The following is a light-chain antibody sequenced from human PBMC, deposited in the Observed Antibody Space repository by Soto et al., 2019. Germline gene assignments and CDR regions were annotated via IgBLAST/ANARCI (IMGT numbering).Light chain of an antibody. J-gene: IGLJ1*01. CDR1: SSDVGGYNF. V-gene: IGLV2-8*01. CDR3: SSYAGSNNRYV. CDR2: EVS. Sequence: QSALTQPPSASGSPGQSVTISCTGTSSDVGGYNFVSWYQQHPGKAPKLMIYEVSKRPSGVPDRFSGSKSDNTASLTVSWLQAEDEADYYCSSYAGSNNRYVFGTGTKATVL.